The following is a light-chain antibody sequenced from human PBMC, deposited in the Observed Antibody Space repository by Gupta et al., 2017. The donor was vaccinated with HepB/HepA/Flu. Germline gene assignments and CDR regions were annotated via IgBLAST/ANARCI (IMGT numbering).Light chain of an antibody. CDR2: AAT. CDR1: QSISNY. V-gene: IGKV1-39*01. Sequence: DIQMTQSPSSLSASVGDRVSINCRASQSISNYLNWYRQKTGKDPKLLIFAATSVQSGVPSRFSGSGSGKDFTLIIRRLQPEDFATYSCQHSDCMPPTFGRGTKLEI. CDR3: QHSDCMPPT. J-gene: IGKJ4*01.